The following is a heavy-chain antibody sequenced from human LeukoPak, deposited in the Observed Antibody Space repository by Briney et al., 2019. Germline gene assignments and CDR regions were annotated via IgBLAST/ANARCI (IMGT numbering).Heavy chain of an antibody. CDR3: ARSKGSSWYNY. J-gene: IGHJ4*02. CDR1: GYTFTSYG. CDR2: ISSYNGNT. Sequence: ASVKVSCKASGYTFTSYGISWVRQAPGQGLEWMGWISSYNGNTNYAQNLQGRVTMTTDTSISTAYMELSRLRSDDTAVYYCARSKGSSWYNYWGQGTLVTVSS. D-gene: IGHD6-13*01. V-gene: IGHV1-18*01.